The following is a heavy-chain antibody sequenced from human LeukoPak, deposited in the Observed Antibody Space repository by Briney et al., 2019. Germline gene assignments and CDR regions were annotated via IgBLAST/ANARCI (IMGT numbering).Heavy chain of an antibody. V-gene: IGHV3-53*01. Sequence: GGSLRLSCAAPGFTVSRNYMSWGRQAPGKGLEWVSIIYSGGSTYYADSVKGRFTISRDNSKNTLYLQMNSLRAEDTAVYYCARDSWIAVGGTGYFDLWGRGTLVTVSS. CDR1: GFTVSRNY. J-gene: IGHJ2*01. CDR3: ARDSWIAVGGTGYFDL. D-gene: IGHD6-19*01. CDR2: IYSGGST.